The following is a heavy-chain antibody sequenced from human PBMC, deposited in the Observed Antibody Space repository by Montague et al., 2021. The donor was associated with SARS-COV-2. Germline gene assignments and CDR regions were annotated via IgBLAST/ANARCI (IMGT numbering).Heavy chain of an antibody. Sequence: SETLSLTCAVSGGSINSNNWRSWVRHPPGKGLECSGVIYHSGSTNYNPSLKSRVTISVDKSKKQFSLKLSAVTAADTAVYYCARGTIWFGELLTLWYFDYWGQGTLVTVSS. J-gene: IGHJ4*02. CDR1: GGSINSNNW. CDR2: IYHSGST. CDR3: ARGTIWFGELLTLWYFDY. D-gene: IGHD3-10*01. V-gene: IGHV4-4*02.